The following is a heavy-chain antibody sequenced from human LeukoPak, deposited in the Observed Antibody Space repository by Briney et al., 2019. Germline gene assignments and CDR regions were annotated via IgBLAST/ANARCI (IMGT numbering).Heavy chain of an antibody. J-gene: IGHJ3*02. D-gene: IGHD3-10*01. CDR3: ARSGIGRAFDI. CDR2: INKDATNT. V-gene: IGHV3-74*03. CDR1: AFSINNFW. Sequence: GGSLRLSCAASAFSINNFWRHWVRQGPGKGLEWVSRINKDATNTTYADSVKGRFTVSRDNVKNMVYLDMNGLRGDDTAVYYCARSGIGRAFDIWGQGATVTVSS.